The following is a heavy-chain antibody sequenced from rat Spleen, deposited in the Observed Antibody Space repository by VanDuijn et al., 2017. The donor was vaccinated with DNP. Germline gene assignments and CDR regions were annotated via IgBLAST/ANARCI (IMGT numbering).Heavy chain of an antibody. CDR2: ISYDGSNT. CDR1: GFTFSDYA. J-gene: IGHJ2*01. D-gene: IGHD1-11*01. V-gene: IGHV5-29*01. CDR3: ARHGTTEGIAYFDY. Sequence: EVQLVESGGGLVQPGRSLKLSCAASGFTFSDYAMAWVRQAPTKGLEWVTTISYDGSNTYYRDSVKGRFTVSRDNAKNTLYLQMNSLRSEDTATYYCARHGTTEGIAYFDYWGQGVMVTVSS.